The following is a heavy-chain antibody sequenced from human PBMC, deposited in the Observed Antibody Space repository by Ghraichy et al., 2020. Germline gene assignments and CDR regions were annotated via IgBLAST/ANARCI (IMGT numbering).Heavy chain of an antibody. V-gene: IGHV3-23*01. Sequence: GGSLRLSCAASGFTFSSYAMSWVRQAPGKGLEWVSAISDSGGRTFYADSVKGRFTISRDNSKNTLYLQMNSLRGEDTAVYYCAKDCRRDYDFRSGSSEFDPWGQGTLVTVSS. CDR2: ISDSGGRT. D-gene: IGHD3-3*01. CDR3: AKDCRRDYDFRSGSSEFDP. CDR1: GFTFSSYA. J-gene: IGHJ5*02.